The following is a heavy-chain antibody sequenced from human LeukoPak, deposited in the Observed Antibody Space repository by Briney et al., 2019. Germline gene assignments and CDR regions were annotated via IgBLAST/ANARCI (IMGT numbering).Heavy chain of an antibody. CDR2: IIPIFGTA. D-gene: IGHD3-22*01. J-gene: IGHJ3*02. V-gene: IGHV1-69*05. CDR3: ARGFTTTKKQNAFDI. Sequence: SVKVSCKASGGTFSSYAISWVRQAPGQGLEWMGRIIPIFGTANYAQKFQGRVTITTDESTSTAYMELSSLRSEGTAVYYCARGFTTTKKQNAFDIWGQGTMVTVSS. CDR1: GGTFSSYA.